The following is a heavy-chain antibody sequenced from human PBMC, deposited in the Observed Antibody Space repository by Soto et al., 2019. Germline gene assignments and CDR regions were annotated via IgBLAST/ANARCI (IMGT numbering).Heavy chain of an antibody. J-gene: IGHJ4*02. D-gene: IGHD1-26*01. V-gene: IGHV4-59*01. CDR2: IYYSGST. Sequence: PSETLSLTCTVSVGSISSYYWSWIRQPPGKGLEWIGYIYYSGSTNYNPSLKSRVTISVDTSKNQFSLKLSSVTAADTAVYYCASHSGSYPYYFDYWGQGTLVTVSS. CDR1: VGSISSYY. CDR3: ASHSGSYPYYFDY.